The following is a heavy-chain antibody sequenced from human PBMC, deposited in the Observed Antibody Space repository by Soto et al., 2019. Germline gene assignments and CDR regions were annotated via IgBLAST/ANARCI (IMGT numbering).Heavy chain of an antibody. V-gene: IGHV4-39*01. CDR3: ASVFCGSRFDY. J-gene: IGHJ4*02. CDR2: VYYNGNT. D-gene: IGHD3-3*01. CDR1: GGSISSDAYY. Sequence: QVQLQESGPGPVKPSEALSLTCTVSGGSISSDAYYWDWIRHPPGKGLEWIGNVYYNGNTYYSPSLKSRVIISADTSKNQFSLKLNAVTAADTAVYYCASVFCGSRFDYWGQGTLVTVSS.